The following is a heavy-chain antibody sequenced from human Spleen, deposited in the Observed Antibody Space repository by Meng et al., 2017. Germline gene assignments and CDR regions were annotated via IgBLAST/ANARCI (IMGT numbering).Heavy chain of an antibody. V-gene: IGHV1-2*06. CDR2: IDPDSGGT. Sequence: QVQLVQSGAEVKKPGASVKVSCKASGYPFTTYGITWVRQAPGQGLEWMGRIDPDSGGTNSAQKFQGRVTMTRDTSISTAYMELSRLRSDDTAVYYCARASPYSSGWNLGDWGQGTLVTVSS. CDR1: GYPFTTYG. CDR3: ARASPYSSGWNLGD. J-gene: IGHJ4*02. D-gene: IGHD6-19*01.